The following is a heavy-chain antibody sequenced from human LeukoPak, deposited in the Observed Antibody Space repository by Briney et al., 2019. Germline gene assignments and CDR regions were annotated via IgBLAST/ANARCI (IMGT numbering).Heavy chain of an antibody. V-gene: IGHV5-51*01. J-gene: IGHJ4*02. CDR3: ARLVVGLTFDY. CDR2: IYPGDFDT. CDR1: GYIFTSFC. D-gene: IGHD2-15*01. Sequence: GESLNIYCQVPGYIFTSFCIGWLRQMPGKGLEWMGNIYPGDFDTRYSPSFQGQVTISADKSNSTAYLQWSSLNASDTAMYYCARLVVGLTFDYWGQGTLVTVSS.